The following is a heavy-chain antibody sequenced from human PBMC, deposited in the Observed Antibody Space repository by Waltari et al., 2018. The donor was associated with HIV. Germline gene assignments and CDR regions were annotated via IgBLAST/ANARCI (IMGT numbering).Heavy chain of an antibody. V-gene: IGHV1-2*02. J-gene: IGHJ3*02. Sequence: QVQLVQSGAEVKKPGASVKVTCKASGYNFTGYHMHWVRQAPGQGLEWMGLSNPNSGGTNYAQKFQGRVTMTRDTSISTAYMELNSLRSDDTAVYYCARDPRGSWGAFDIWGQGTMVTVSS. CDR3: ARDPRGSWGAFDI. D-gene: IGHD1-26*01. CDR1: GYNFTGYH. CDR2: SNPNSGGT.